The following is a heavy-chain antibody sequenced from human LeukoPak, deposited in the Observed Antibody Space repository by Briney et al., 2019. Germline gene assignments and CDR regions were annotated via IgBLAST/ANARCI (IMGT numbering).Heavy chain of an antibody. CDR1: GYTFTGYY. J-gene: IGHJ4*02. Sequence: ASVKVSCKASGYTFTGYYMHWVRQAPGQGLEWMGWINPNSGDTNYAQKFQGRVTMTRDTSISTAYMELSRLRSDDTAVYYCALDSSGYYSGDYWGQGTLVTVSS. CDR3: ALDSSGYYSGDY. V-gene: IGHV1-2*02. D-gene: IGHD3-22*01. CDR2: INPNSGDT.